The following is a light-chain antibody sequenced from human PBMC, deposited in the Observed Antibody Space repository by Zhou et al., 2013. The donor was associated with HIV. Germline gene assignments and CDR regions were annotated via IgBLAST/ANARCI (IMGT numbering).Light chain of an antibody. J-gene: IGKJ4*01. CDR3: QQASSFPPLT. CDR1: QGVGRW. V-gene: IGKV1-12*01. Sequence: DVQMTQSPSSVSASIGATVTITCRASQGVGRWLAWYQQKPGHAPKLVIYAASNLQSGVPSRFSGSGSGTNFTLTISSLQPEDFATYYCQQASSFPPLTFGGGTKVEIK. CDR2: AAS.